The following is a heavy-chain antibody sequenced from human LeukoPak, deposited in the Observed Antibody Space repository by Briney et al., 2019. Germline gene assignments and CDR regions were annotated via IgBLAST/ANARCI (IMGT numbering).Heavy chain of an antibody. Sequence: SETLSLTCTVSGGSISSGGYYWSWIRQHPGKGLECIGYIYYSGSTYYNPSLKSRVTISVDTSKNQLSLKLRSVTAADTAVYYCARGRGYASGGYFDYWGQGTLVTVSS. J-gene: IGHJ4*02. V-gene: IGHV4-31*03. CDR3: ARGRGYASGGYFDY. CDR2: IYYSGST. CDR1: GGSISSGGYY. D-gene: IGHD5-12*01.